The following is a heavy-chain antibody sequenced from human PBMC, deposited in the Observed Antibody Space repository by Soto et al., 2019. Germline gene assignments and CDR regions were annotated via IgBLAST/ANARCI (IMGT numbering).Heavy chain of an antibody. CDR1: GGPFTAYY. Sequence: SETLSLTCSVSGGPFTAYYWTWIRQIPGKGLEWIGHVSYAGVTKYNPSLESRIAISPDTSKNLISLPVRSVTAADAAIYYCASDSSGSYETFDYWGQGIRVTVSS. CDR2: VSYAGVT. D-gene: IGHD6-19*01. CDR3: ASDSSGSYETFDY. J-gene: IGHJ4*02. V-gene: IGHV4-59*01.